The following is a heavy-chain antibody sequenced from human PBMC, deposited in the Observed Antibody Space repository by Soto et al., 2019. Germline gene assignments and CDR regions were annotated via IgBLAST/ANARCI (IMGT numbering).Heavy chain of an antibody. J-gene: IGHJ4*02. Sequence: PSETLSLTCAVYGGSFSGYYWNWIRQPPGKGLEWIGEINHSGSTNYNPSLKSRVTISVDTSKNQFSLKLSSVTAADTAVYYCARASSSSSAADYWGQGTQVTVSS. V-gene: IGHV4-34*01. CDR2: INHSGST. CDR3: ARASSSSSAADY. D-gene: IGHD6-6*01. CDR1: GGSFSGYY.